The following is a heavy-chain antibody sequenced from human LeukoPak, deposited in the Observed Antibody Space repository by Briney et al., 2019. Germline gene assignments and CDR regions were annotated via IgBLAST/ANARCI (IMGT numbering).Heavy chain of an antibody. CDR3: AKAARYCSGGSCYSHNFDY. CDR2: ISGSGGST. J-gene: IGHJ4*02. V-gene: IGHV3-23*01. CDR1: GFTFSSYA. Sequence: GGSLRLSCAASGFTFSSYAMSWVRQAPGKGLEWVSAISGSGGSTYYADSVKGRFTISRDNSKNTLYLQMNSLRAEDTAVYYCAKAARYCSGGSCYSHNFDYWGQGTLVTVSS. D-gene: IGHD2-15*01.